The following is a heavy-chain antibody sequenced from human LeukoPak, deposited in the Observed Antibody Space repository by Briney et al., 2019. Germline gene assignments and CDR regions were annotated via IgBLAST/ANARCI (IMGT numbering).Heavy chain of an antibody. CDR3: ARDLGYYGSGSAFDI. CDR1: GFTFRSHA. V-gene: IGHV3-33*01. CDR2: IWYDGSNK. D-gene: IGHD3-10*01. Sequence: GGSLRLSCVASGFTFRSHAMHWVRQAPGKGLEWVAVIWYDGSNKYYAESVKGRFTISRDNSKNTLYVQMNGLRVEDTAVYYCARDLGYYGSGSAFDIWGQGTMVTVSS. J-gene: IGHJ3*02.